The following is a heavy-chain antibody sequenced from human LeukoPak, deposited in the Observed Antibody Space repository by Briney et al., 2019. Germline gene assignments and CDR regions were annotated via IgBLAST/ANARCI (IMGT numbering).Heavy chain of an antibody. CDR3: ASHEYCSGGSCYPFDY. V-gene: IGHV4-61*05. CDR2: IYYSGST. D-gene: IGHD2-15*01. J-gene: IGHJ4*02. CDR1: GGSISSSSYY. Sequence: SETLSLTCTVSGGSISSSSYYWGWIRQPPGKGLEWIGYIYYSGSTNYNPSLKSRVTISVDTSRNQFSLKLSSVTAADTAVYYCASHEYCSGGSCYPFDYWGQGTLVTVSS.